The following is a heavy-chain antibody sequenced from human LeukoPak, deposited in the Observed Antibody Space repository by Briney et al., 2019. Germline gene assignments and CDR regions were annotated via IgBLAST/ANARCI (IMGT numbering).Heavy chain of an antibody. V-gene: IGHV3-30*18. D-gene: IGHD5-18*01. CDR3: AKTPYSYGPGDAFEI. CDR2: ISNDGNNK. Sequence: PGGSLRLSCAASGFPFSSYGMHWVRQAPGKGLEWVAAISNDGNNKFYADSVKGRFTISRDNSKNTLYLQMNSLRAEDTAVYYCAKTPYSYGPGDAFEIWGQGTMVTVSS. CDR1: GFPFSSYG. J-gene: IGHJ3*02.